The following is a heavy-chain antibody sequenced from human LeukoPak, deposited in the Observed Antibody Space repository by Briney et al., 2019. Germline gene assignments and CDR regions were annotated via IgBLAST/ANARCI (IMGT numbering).Heavy chain of an antibody. V-gene: IGHV4-34*01. D-gene: IGHD6-6*01. CDR2: INHSGST. Sequence: PSETLSLTCAVSGDSFSGFYWTWIRQPPGKGLEWIGEINHSGSTKYNPSLRSRVTISIDTSKNQFSLRLSSVTAADTAVYYCARRPGYGSSSRIYFDSWDQGTLVTVSS. CDR1: GDSFSGFY. J-gene: IGHJ4*02. CDR3: ARRPGYGSSSRIYFDS.